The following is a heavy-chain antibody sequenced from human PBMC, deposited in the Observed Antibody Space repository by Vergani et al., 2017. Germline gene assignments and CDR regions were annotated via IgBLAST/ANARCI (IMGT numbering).Heavy chain of an antibody. Sequence: EVQLVQSGAEVKKPGESLKISCKGYGFSFTSYWIGWVRQMPGKGLEWMGIIYPGDSGTRYSPSFQGQVTISADKSISTAYLQWSSLKASDTAMYYCARLSTNYYYYMDVWGKGTTVTVSS. J-gene: IGHJ6*03. CDR3: ARLSTNYYYYMDV. CDR2: IYPGDSGT. D-gene: IGHD1/OR15-1a*01. V-gene: IGHV5-51*01. CDR1: GFSFTSYW.